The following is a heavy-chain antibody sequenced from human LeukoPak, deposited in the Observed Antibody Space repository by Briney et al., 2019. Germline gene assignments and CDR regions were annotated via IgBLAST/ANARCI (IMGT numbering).Heavy chain of an antibody. Sequence: ASVTVSYKASGYTFTGYYMHWVRQAPGQGGEWMGWINPNSGGTNYAQKFQGRVTMTRDTSISTAYMELSRLRSDDTAVYYCARSRLRQQLGWFDLWGQGTLVTVSS. CDR3: ARSRLRQQLGWFDL. J-gene: IGHJ5*02. CDR2: INPNSGGT. CDR1: GYTFTGYY. D-gene: IGHD6-13*01. V-gene: IGHV1-2*02.